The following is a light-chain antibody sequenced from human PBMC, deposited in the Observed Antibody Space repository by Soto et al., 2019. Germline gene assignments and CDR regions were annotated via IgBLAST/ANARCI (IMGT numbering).Light chain of an antibody. CDR3: QQLTNYRFT. V-gene: IGKV3-11*01. CDR2: EAS. Sequence: EIVLTQSPATLSLSPGERATLSCRASQSVGNNLAWYQQKRGQAPGLLIYEASTRATGIPARFSGSGSGTDFTLTISSLEPEDFATYYCQQLTNYRFTFGQGTKLQIK. J-gene: IGKJ2*01. CDR1: QSVGNN.